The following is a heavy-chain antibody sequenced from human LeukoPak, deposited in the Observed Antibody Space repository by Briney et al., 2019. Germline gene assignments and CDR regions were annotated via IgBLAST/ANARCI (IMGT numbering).Heavy chain of an antibody. CDR3: ARDTAMVGGYFDY. V-gene: IGHV1-46*03. D-gene: IGHD5-18*01. CDR2: INPSGGST. Sequence: ASVRVSCKASGYTFTSYYMHWVRQPPGQGLEWMGIINPSGGSTSYAQKFQGRVTMTRDTSTSTVYMELSSLRSEDTAVYYCARDTAMVGGYFDYWGQGTLVTVSS. CDR1: GYTFTSYY. J-gene: IGHJ4*02.